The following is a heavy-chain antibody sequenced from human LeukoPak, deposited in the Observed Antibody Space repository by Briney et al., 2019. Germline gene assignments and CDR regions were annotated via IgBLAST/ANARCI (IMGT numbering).Heavy chain of an antibody. CDR1: GYSISSGYY. Sequence: PSETLSLTCTVSGYSISSGYYRGWIRQPPGKGLEWIGSIYHSGSTYYNPSLKSRVTISVDTSKNQFSLKLSSVTAADTAVYYCARYQLLYFLFDYWGQGTLVTVSS. D-gene: IGHD2-2*02. CDR2: IYHSGST. CDR3: ARYQLLYFLFDY. V-gene: IGHV4-38-2*02. J-gene: IGHJ4*02.